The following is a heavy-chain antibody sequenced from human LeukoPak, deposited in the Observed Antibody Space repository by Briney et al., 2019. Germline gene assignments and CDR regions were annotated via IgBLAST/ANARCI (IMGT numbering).Heavy chain of an antibody. CDR1: GFTVSSTY. CDR3: TRSESGTYKGGFDF. Sequence: PGGSLRVSCAASGFTVSSTYMNWFRQAPGKGLEWVGFIRSKTYGGTGEYAASVKGRFTISRDDSKSIAHLQMNSLKTEDTAVYYCTRSESGTYKGGFDFWGQGTLVTVSS. D-gene: IGHD1-26*01. V-gene: IGHV3-49*03. J-gene: IGHJ4*02. CDR2: IRSKTYGGTG.